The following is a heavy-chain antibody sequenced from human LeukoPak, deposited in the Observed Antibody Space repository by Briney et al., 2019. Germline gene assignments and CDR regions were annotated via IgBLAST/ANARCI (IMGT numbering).Heavy chain of an antibody. J-gene: IGHJ4*02. D-gene: IGHD3-10*01. V-gene: IGHV4-38-2*02. Sequence: SETLSLTCTVSGYSISSDYYWGWIRQPPGKGLEWIGSIYYSGSTYYNPSLKSRVTISVDTSKNQFSLKLSSVTAADTAVYYCARDRAYYFDYWGQGTLVTVSS. CDR2: IYYSGST. CDR3: ARDRAYYFDY. CDR1: GYSISSDYY.